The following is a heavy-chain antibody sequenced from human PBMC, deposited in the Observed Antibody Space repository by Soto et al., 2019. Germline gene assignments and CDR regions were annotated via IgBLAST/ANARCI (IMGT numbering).Heavy chain of an antibody. Sequence: ASVNVSCKASGYTFTSYYMHWVLQAPGQGLEWMGIINPSGGSTSYAQKFQGRVTMTRDTSTSTVYMELSSLRSEDTAVYYCARDRQFGGYSGYDLSYCGQGTLVTVSS. CDR3: ARDRQFGGYSGYDLSY. V-gene: IGHV1-46*01. CDR2: INPSGGST. J-gene: IGHJ4*01. CDR1: GYTFTSYY. D-gene: IGHD5-12*01.